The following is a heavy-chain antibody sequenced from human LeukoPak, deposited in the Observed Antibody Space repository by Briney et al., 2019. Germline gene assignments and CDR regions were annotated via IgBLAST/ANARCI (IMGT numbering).Heavy chain of an antibody. J-gene: IGHJ4*02. V-gene: IGHV3-7*01. CDR2: IKQDGSEK. CDR3: ARSWGQLVRSLDY. CDR1: GLTFSSYW. D-gene: IGHD6-6*01. Sequence: GGSLRLSCAASGLTFSSYWMSWVRQTPGKGLEWVAIIKQDGSEKYYVDSAKGRFTISRDNAKNSLYLQMNSLRAEDTAVYYCARSWGQLVRSLDYWGQGTLVTVSS.